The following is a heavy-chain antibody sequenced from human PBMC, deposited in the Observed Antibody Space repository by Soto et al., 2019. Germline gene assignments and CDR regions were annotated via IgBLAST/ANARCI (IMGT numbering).Heavy chain of an antibody. CDR3: ARSLAQWMIWYFDS. V-gene: IGHV4-39*01. Sequence: SETLSLTCTVSGGSISSSSDYWGWIRQPPGKGLQWIGNIYYDGSTHYSSCLRSRVTISVDTSENQFSLKLSSVTAADTAVSYCARSLAQWMIWYFDSWGQGTLVTVSS. D-gene: IGHD6-19*01. CDR2: IYYDGST. J-gene: IGHJ4*02. CDR1: GGSISSSSDY.